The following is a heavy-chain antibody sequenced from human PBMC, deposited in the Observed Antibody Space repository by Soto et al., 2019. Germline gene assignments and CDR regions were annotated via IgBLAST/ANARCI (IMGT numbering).Heavy chain of an antibody. J-gene: IGHJ4*02. CDR3: ARHGSN. CDR1: GVSISNSSYY. Sequence: LSLTCTVSGVSISNSSYYWGWIRRPPGKGLEWIGTIYYSGITYYNPSLKSRVTISVDTSKNQFSLKLTSVTAADTAVYYCARHGSNWGQGPLVTVSS. CDR2: IYYSGIT. V-gene: IGHV4-39*01.